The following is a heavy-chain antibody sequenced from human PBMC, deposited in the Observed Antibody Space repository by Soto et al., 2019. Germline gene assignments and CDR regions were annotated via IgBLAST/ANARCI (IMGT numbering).Heavy chain of an antibody. V-gene: IGHV3-66*01. Sequence: GGYPRISCAASGFTVSSNYMSWVRQAPGKGLEWVSVIYSGGSTYYADSVKGRFSISRDNSKNTLFLQMNSLRAEDTAIYYCARDPVPYCSSTSCQGAFDIWGQGTMVTVSS. D-gene: IGHD2-2*01. CDR2: IYSGGST. J-gene: IGHJ3*02. CDR3: ARDPVPYCSSTSCQGAFDI. CDR1: GFTVSSNY.